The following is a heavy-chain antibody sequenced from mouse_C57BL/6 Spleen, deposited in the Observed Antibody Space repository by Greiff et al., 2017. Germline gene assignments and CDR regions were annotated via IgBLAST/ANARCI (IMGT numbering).Heavy chain of an antibody. Sequence: VQLQQSVAELVRPGASVKLSCTASGFNINNTYMHWVKQRPEQGLEWIGRIVPANGNTKYAPKFQGKATLTADTSSNTAYLQLSSLTSEDTAIYYCARTYYDYDEYAMGYWGQGTSVTVSS. D-gene: IGHD2-4*01. CDR3: ARTYYDYDEYAMGY. CDR2: IVPANGNT. V-gene: IGHV14-3*01. J-gene: IGHJ4*01. CDR1: GFNINNTY.